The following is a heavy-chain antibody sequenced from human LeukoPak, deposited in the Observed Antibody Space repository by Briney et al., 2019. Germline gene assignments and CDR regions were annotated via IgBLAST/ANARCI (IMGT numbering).Heavy chain of an antibody. CDR1: GYSFTSYW. V-gene: IGHV5-51*01. Sequence: GESLKISCKGSGYSFTSYWIGWVRQMPGKGLEWWGIIYPGDSDTRYSPSFQGQVTISADKSISTAFLQWSSLKASDTAMYYCARTYCSGGSCYMWYFEYWGQGTLVTVSS. J-gene: IGHJ4*02. CDR2: IYPGDSDT. D-gene: IGHD2-15*01. CDR3: ARTYCSGGSCYMWYFEY.